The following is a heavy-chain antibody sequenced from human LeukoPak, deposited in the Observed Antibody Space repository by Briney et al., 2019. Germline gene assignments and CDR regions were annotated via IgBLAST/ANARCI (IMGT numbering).Heavy chain of an antibody. CDR1: GFTFSSYW. J-gene: IGHJ4*02. D-gene: IGHD4-17*01. Sequence: GGSLRLSCAASGFTFSSYWMSWVSQAPGKGLEWVANIKQGGSEKYYVDSVKGRFTISRDNAKNSLYLQMNSLRAEDTAVYYCARGVSTVTTKYYFDHWGQGTLVTVSS. V-gene: IGHV3-7*01. CDR3: ARGVSTVTTKYYFDH. CDR2: IKQGGSEK.